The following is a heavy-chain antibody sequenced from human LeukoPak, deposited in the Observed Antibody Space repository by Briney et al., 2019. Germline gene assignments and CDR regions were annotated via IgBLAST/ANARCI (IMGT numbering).Heavy chain of an antibody. V-gene: IGHV3-7*01. Sequence: PGGSLRLSCAASGFTFSNYWMSWVRQAPGKGLGWVANIKQDGSAKSYVDSVTGRFTISRDNANNSLYLQMNSLGAEDTAVYYCAREISSWFRTEGRFDPWGQGTLVTVSS. CDR2: IKQDGSAK. J-gene: IGHJ5*02. D-gene: IGHD6-13*01. CDR3: AREISSWFRTEGRFDP. CDR1: GFTFSNYW.